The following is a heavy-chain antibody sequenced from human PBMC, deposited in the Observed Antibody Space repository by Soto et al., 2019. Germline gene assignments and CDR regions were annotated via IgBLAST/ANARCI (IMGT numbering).Heavy chain of an antibody. V-gene: IGHV1-69*02. CDR3: AGGVIAAATASDY. J-gene: IGHJ4*02. D-gene: IGHD6-13*01. CDR2: IIPILGIA. Sequence: ASVKVSCKASGGTFSSYTISWVRQAPGQGLEWMGRIIPILGIANYAQKFQGRVTITADKSTSTAYMELSSLRSEDTAVYYCAGGVIAAATASDYWGQGTLVTVSS. CDR1: GGTFSSYT.